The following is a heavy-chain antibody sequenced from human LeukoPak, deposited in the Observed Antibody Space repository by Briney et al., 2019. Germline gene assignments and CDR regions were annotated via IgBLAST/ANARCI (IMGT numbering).Heavy chain of an antibody. CDR1: GYTFTSCA. Sequence: ASVKVSCKASGYTFTSCAMHWVRPAPGQRLEWMGWINAGNGNTKYSQKFQGRVTIARDTSASTAYMELSSLRSEDTAVYYCARDLEVRGTMDVWGKGTTVTVSS. J-gene: IGHJ6*04. CDR2: INAGNGNT. D-gene: IGHD3-10*01. CDR3: ARDLEVRGTMDV. V-gene: IGHV1-3*01.